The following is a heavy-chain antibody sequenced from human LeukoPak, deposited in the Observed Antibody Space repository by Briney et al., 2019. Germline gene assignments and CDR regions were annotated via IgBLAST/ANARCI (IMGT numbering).Heavy chain of an antibody. V-gene: IGHV1-18*01. Sequence: ASVKVSCKASGYTFTTYGITWVRQAPGQGLEWMGWISARIGDTEYAKHLQGRVTVTTDTSTSTAYMELKSLRSDDTAVCYCARTYSSYSSRSEFDHWGQGTLVTVSS. CDR3: ARTYSSYSSRSEFDH. D-gene: IGHD6-13*01. J-gene: IGHJ4*02. CDR1: GYTFTTYG. CDR2: ISARIGDT.